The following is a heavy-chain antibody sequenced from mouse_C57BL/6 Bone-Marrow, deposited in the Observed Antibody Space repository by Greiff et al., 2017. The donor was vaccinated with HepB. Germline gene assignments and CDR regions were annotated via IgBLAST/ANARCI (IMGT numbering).Heavy chain of an antibody. D-gene: IGHD3-2*02. J-gene: IGHJ3*01. CDR2: IHPNSGST. CDR3: ARGAAQAQKAY. CDR1: GYTFTSYW. V-gene: IGHV1-64*01. Sequence: QVQLKQPGAELVKPGASVKLSCKASGYTFTSYWMHWVKQRPGQGLEWIGMIHPNSGSTNYNEKFKSKATLTVDKSSSTAYMQLSSLTSEDSAVYYCARGAAQAQKAYWGQGTLVTVSA.